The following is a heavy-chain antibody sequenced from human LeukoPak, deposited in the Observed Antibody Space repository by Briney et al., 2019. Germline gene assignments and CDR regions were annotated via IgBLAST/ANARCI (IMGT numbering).Heavy chain of an antibody. D-gene: IGHD2-2*01. Sequence: SETLSLTCTVSGGSMSNHYWSWIRQPPGKGLEWIGYIYYIGSTNYNPSLKSRVTISVDTSKNQFSLKLSSVTAADTAVYYCAREDGYCSSTSCHNWFDPWGQGTLVTVSS. J-gene: IGHJ5*02. CDR2: IYYIGST. CDR3: AREDGYCSSTSCHNWFDP. CDR1: GGSMSNHY. V-gene: IGHV4-59*11.